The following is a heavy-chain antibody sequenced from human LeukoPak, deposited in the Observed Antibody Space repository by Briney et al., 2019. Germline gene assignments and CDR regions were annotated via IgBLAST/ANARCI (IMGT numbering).Heavy chain of an antibody. CDR2: IRYDGSNK. CDR1: GFTFSSYG. CDR3: AKVTRTPQQLGHYYYYYYMDV. V-gene: IGHV3-30*02. Sequence: GGSLRLSCAASGFTFSSYGMHWVRQAPGKGLEWVAFIRYDGSNKYYADSVKGRFTISRDNSKNTLYLQMNSLRAEDTAVYYCAKVTRTPQQLGHYYYYYYMDVWGKGTTVTISS. J-gene: IGHJ6*03. D-gene: IGHD6-13*01.